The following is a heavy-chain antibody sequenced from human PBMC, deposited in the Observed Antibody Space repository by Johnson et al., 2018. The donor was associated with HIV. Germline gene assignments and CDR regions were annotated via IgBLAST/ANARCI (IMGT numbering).Heavy chain of an antibody. V-gene: IGHV3-30-3*01. J-gene: IGHJ3*02. Sequence: QVQLVESGGGVVQPGGSLRLSCAASGFSFSNYAIHWVRQAPGKGLECVAAISYDGGTTYYSDSVKGRFTISRDNSKNTLYLQLNSLRAEDTALYYCAGLAVRGSAGGFDIWGQVTLVTVSS. D-gene: IGHD3-10*01. CDR2: ISYDGGTT. CDR3: AGLAVRGSAGGFDI. CDR1: GFSFSNYA.